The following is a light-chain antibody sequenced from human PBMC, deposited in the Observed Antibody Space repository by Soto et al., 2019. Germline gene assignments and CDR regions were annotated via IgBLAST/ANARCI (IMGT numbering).Light chain of an antibody. J-gene: IGKJ1*01. CDR1: QSVGSY. CDR2: DTS. CDR3: QQYNNWPPWT. V-gene: IGKV3-15*01. Sequence: EIVMTQSPATLSVSPGKRGTLSCRASQSVGSYLAWYQQKPGQAPRLLIYDTSTRATGIPARFSGSGSGTEFTLTISSLQSEDFAVYYCQQYNNWPPWTFGQGTKVEI.